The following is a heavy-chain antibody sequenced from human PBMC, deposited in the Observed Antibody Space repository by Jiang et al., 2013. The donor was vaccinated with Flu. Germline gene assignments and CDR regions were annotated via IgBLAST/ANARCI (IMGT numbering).Heavy chain of an antibody. CDR2: ISYSGNT. Sequence: TVSGGSISSSGYYCDWIRQPPGKGLEWIGGISYSGNTYYSPTLKSRVAISVDTSNNHFSLKLSSVTAADTAVYYCARRTYGDFVGFLDYWGQGTLVTVSS. V-gene: IGHV4-39*02. D-gene: IGHD4-17*01. CDR1: GGSISSSGYY. J-gene: IGHJ4*02. CDR3: ARRTYGDFVGFLDY.